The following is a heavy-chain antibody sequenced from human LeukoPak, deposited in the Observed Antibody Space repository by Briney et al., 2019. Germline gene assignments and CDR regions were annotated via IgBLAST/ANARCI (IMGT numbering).Heavy chain of an antibody. J-gene: IGHJ4*02. CDR2: ISWNSGDI. D-gene: IGHD1-26*01. V-gene: IGHV3-9*01. CDR3: TKDIWRLVGATVAAFDS. Sequence: PGGSLRLSCAASGFTFDDYALHWVRQVPGKGLEWVSGISWNSGDIGYAASVKGRFTISRDNAKNSLHLQMNSLRTEDTALYYCTKDIWRLVGATVAAFDSWGQGTLVTVSS. CDR1: GFTFDDYA.